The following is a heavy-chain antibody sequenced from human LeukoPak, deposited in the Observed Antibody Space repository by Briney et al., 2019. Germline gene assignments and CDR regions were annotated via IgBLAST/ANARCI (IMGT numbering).Heavy chain of an antibody. D-gene: IGHD2-15*01. V-gene: IGHV3-23*01. CDR2: VSGSGGST. J-gene: IGHJ4*02. Sequence: GGSLRLSCAASGFTLRNYAMSWVRQAPGKGLEWVSAVSGSGGSTYYADSVKGRFTISRDNSKNTLYLQMNSLRAEDAAVYYCARDIVVVVAAHFDYWGQGTLVTVSS. CDR3: ARDIVVVVAAHFDY. CDR1: GFTLRNYA.